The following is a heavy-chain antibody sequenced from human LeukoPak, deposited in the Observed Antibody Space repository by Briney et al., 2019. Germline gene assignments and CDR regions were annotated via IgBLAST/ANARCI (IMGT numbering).Heavy chain of an antibody. CDR2: ISAYNGNT. Sequence: ASVKVSCKASGYTFTSYGISWVRQAPGQGLECMGWISAYNGNTNYAQKLQGRVTMTTDTSTSTAYMELRSLRSDDTAVYYCARDYYYDSSGYYVFDPWGQGTLVTVSS. D-gene: IGHD3-22*01. V-gene: IGHV1-18*01. CDR1: GYTFTSYG. J-gene: IGHJ5*02. CDR3: ARDYYYDSSGYYVFDP.